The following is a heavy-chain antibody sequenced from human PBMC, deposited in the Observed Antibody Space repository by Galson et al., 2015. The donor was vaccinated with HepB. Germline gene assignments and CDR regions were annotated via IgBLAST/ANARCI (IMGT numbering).Heavy chain of an antibody. J-gene: IGHJ6*02. CDR1: GFTFSSYG. Sequence: SLRLSCAASGFTFSSYGMHWVRQAPGKGLEWVAVISYDGSNKYYADSVKGRFTISRDNSKNTLYLQMSSLRAEDTAVYYCADYYGSGSYPPDVWGQGTTVTVSS. CDR3: ADYYGSGSYPPDV. CDR2: ISYDGSNK. V-gene: IGHV3-30*03. D-gene: IGHD3-10*01.